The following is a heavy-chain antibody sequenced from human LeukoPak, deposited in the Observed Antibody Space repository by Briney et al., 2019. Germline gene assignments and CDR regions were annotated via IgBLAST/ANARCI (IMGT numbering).Heavy chain of an antibody. CDR2: ISAYNGNT. CDR1: GYTFTSYG. Sequence: ASVKVSCKASGYTFTSYGISWVRQAPGQGLEWMGWISAYNGNTNYAQKLQGRVTMTTDTSTSTAYMELRSLRAEDTAVYYCARVRKKTTVNAFDYWGQGTLVTVSS. V-gene: IGHV1-18*01. D-gene: IGHD4-11*01. J-gene: IGHJ4*02. CDR3: ARVRKKTTVNAFDY.